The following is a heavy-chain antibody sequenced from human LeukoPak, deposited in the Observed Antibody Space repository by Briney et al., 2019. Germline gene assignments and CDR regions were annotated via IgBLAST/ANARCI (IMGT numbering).Heavy chain of an antibody. CDR2: IIPIFGTA. J-gene: IGHJ3*02. D-gene: IGHD2-2*01. CDR3: ARDRYARRAFDI. CDR1: GGTFSSYA. V-gene: IGHV1-69*05. Sequence: ASVKVSFKASGGTFSSYAISWVRQAPGQGLEWMGRIIPIFGTANYAQKFQGRVTITTDESTSTAYMELSSLRSEDTAVYYCARDRYARRAFDIWGQRTMVTVSS.